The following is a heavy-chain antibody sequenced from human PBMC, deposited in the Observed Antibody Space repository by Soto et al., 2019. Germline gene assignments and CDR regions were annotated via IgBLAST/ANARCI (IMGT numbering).Heavy chain of an antibody. CDR2: IYHSGTT. CDR1: GYSISSGYY. J-gene: IGHJ4*02. Sequence: SDTLSLTCAVSGYSISSGYYWGWIRQPPGKGLEWIGSIYHSGTTYYNASLKSRVTISVDTSKNLFSLKLSSVTAADTAVYYCARSSGNYGIDYCGQGTPVT. CDR3: ARSSGNYGIDY. D-gene: IGHD1-26*01. V-gene: IGHV4-38-2*01.